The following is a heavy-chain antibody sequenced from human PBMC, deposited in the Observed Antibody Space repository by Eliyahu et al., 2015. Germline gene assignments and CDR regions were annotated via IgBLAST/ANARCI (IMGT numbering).Heavy chain of an antibody. J-gene: IGHJ4*02. V-gene: IGHV3-33*01. CDR1: GFXFSSDG. Sequence: QVQLVESGGGVVQPGRSLRLSCXASGFXFSSDGMHWVRQAPGKGLEWVXVIWYDGSNKYYADSVKGRFTISRDNSKNTLYLQMNSLRAEDTAVYYCARVSAYSYGPFDYWGQGTLVTVSS. CDR2: IWYDGSNK. CDR3: ARVSAYSYGPFDY. D-gene: IGHD5-18*01.